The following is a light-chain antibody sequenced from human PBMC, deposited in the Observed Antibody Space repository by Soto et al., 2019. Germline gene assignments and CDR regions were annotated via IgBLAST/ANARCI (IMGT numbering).Light chain of an antibody. CDR2: DAS. CDR1: QSVSSK. CDR3: QQYNNWPLT. J-gene: IGKJ4*01. Sequence: EIVMTQSPATLSVSPGERATLSCRASQSVSSKLAWYQQKPGQAPRLLMFDASIRATGIPARFSGSGSGTQFTLTISSLQSEDSTLYYCQQYNNWPLTFGGGTKVEIK. V-gene: IGKV3-15*01.